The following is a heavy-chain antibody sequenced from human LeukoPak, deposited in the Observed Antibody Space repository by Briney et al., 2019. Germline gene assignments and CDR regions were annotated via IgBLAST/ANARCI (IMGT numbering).Heavy chain of an antibody. J-gene: IGHJ4*02. CDR1: GFAFSSYA. Sequence: PGGSLRLSCAASGFAFSSYAMIWVRQAPGKGLEWFSALSGSGGSTYYADSVKGRFTISRDNSKNTLYLQMNSLRAEDTAVYYCAKTFYGDYGDYWGQGTLVTVSS. CDR3: AKTFYGDYGDY. D-gene: IGHD4-17*01. V-gene: IGHV3-23*01. CDR2: LSGSGGST.